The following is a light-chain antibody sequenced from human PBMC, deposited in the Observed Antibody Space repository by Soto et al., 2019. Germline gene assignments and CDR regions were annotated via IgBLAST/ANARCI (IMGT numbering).Light chain of an antibody. CDR2: GAS. V-gene: IGKV3-20*01. CDR3: QQYGSSRWT. J-gene: IGKJ1*01. Sequence: EMVLTQSPGTLSLSPGERATLSCRASQSVSSSYLAWYQQNRGQAPRLLIYGASSRAPGIPDRFGGSGSGTDFTLTISRLEPEDFAVYYCQQYGSSRWTSGQGTRW. CDR1: QSVSSSY.